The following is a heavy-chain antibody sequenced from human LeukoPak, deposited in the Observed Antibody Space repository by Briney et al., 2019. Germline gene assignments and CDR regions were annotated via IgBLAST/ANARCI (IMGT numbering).Heavy chain of an antibody. CDR2: IKSKTDGGTV. CDR3: ATALVVPTGLLHY. CDR1: GFTFSNAW. D-gene: IGHD1-1*01. Sequence: TGGSLRLSCAASGFTFSNAWMSWVRQAPGKGLEWVGRIKSKTDGGTVDYAAPVKGRFTISRDDSKNTLYLRMNGLKTEDTAVYYCATALVVPTGLLHYWGQGTLVTVSS. J-gene: IGHJ4*02. V-gene: IGHV3-15*01.